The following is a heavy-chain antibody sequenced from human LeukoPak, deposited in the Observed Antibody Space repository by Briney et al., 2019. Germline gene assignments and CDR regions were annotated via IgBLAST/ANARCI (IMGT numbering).Heavy chain of an antibody. CDR3: ATEGFYY. V-gene: IGHV3-23*01. Sequence: PGGSLRLSCSASGFTFRNFAISWVRQAPGKGLEWVSSIGGGDTHYADSVKGRFTISRDDSRSTVDLQMNSLRAEDTALYCATEGFYYWGPGTLVTVSS. J-gene: IGHJ4*02. CDR2: IGGGDT. CDR1: GFTFRNFA.